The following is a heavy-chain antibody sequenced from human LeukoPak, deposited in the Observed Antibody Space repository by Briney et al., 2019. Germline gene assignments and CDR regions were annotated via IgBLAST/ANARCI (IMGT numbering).Heavy chain of an antibody. V-gene: IGHV3-23*01. CDR3: AKVETSGANCYALDY. J-gene: IGHJ4*02. CDR1: GFTFSSYA. D-gene: IGHD2-2*01. Sequence: GGSLRLSCAASGFTFSSYAMTWVRQAPDKGLEWVSAISGSDGSTYYADSVKGRFTISRDDSQNTLYLQMNSLSAEDTAVYYCAKVETSGANCYALDYWGQGTLVTVSS. CDR2: ISGSDGST.